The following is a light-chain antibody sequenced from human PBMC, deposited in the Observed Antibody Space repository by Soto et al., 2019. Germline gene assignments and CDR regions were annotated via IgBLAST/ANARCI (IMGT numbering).Light chain of an antibody. J-gene: IGLJ3*02. V-gene: IGLV2-23*01. CDR1: SSDVGSYNL. Sequence: QSVLTQPASVSGSPGQSITISCTGTSSDVGSYNLVSWYQQHPGKAPKLMIYXXSKXXXXXXXXFXGSKSGNTASLTISGLQAEDXADYFCCSYARGSTLVFGGGTKVTVL. CDR3: CSYARGSTLV. CDR2: XXS.